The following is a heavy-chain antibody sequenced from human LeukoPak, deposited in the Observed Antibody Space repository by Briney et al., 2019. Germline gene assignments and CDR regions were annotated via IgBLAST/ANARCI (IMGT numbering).Heavy chain of an antibody. CDR3: ARGVAARKRYFQH. CDR1: GGSFSGYY. CDR2: INHSGST. Sequence: SETLSLTCAVYGGSFSGYYWSWIRQPPGKGLEWIGEINHSGSTNYNLSLKSRVTISVDTSKNQFSLKLSSVTAADTAVYYCARGVAARKRYFQHWGQGTLVTVSS. V-gene: IGHV4-34*01. D-gene: IGHD6-6*01. J-gene: IGHJ1*01.